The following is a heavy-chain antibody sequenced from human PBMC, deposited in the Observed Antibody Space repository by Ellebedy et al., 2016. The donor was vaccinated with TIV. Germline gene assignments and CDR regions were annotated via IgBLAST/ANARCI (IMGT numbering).Heavy chain of an antibody. Sequence: ASVKVSXXASGYTFTSYDINWVRQATGQGLEWMGWMNPNSGNTGYAQKFQGRVTMTRNTSISTAYMELSSLRSEDTAVYYCARHSSGEQKYDSSGYVQYWGQGTLVTVSS. V-gene: IGHV1-8*01. CDR1: GYTFTSYD. CDR3: ARHSSGEQKYDSSGYVQY. CDR2: MNPNSGNT. D-gene: IGHD3-22*01. J-gene: IGHJ4*02.